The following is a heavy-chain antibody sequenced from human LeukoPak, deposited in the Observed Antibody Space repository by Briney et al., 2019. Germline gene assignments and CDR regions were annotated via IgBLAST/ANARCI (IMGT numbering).Heavy chain of an antibody. CDR1: GYTFTSYA. V-gene: IGHV1-3*01. CDR2: INAGNGNT. CDR3: ARGGTYYYYGMDV. Sequence: GASVKVSCKASGYTFTSYAMHWVRQAPGQRLEWMGWINAGNGNTKYSQKFQGRVTMTRDTSTTTVYMELSSLRSEDTAIYYCARGGTYYYYGMDVWGQGTTVTVSS. J-gene: IGHJ6*02. D-gene: IGHD1-26*01.